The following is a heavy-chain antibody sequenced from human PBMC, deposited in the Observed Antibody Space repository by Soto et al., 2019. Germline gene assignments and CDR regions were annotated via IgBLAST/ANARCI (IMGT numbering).Heavy chain of an antibody. D-gene: IGHD6-13*01. CDR3: ARRYSSSWYGYYFDY. Sequence: PSETLSLTCTVSGGSISSGGYYWSWIRQHPGKGLEWIGYIYYSGSTNYNPSLKSRVTISVDTSKNQFSLKLSSVTAADTAVYYCARRYSSSWYGYYFDYWGQGTLVTVSS. CDR1: GGSISSGGYY. CDR2: IYYSGST. V-gene: IGHV4-61*08. J-gene: IGHJ4*02.